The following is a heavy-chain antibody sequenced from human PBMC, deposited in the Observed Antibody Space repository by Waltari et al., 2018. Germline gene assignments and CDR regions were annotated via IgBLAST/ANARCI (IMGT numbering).Heavy chain of an antibody. V-gene: IGHV3-48*03. CDR1: GFTFGSYD. CDR3: ARDGGYPDY. CDR2: ISSSGSTI. J-gene: IGHJ4*02. Sequence: EVQLVESGGGLVQPGGSMRLYCAASGFTFGSYDMTWVRQAPGKGLDWVSKISSSGSTIDYADSVKGRFTISRDNAKNSLYLQMNSLRAEDTAVYYCARDGGYPDYWGQGTLVTVSS. D-gene: IGHD3-22*01.